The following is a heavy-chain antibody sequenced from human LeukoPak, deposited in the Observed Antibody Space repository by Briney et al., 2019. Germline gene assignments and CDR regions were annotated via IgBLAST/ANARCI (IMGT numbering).Heavy chain of an antibody. J-gene: IGHJ4*02. CDR1: GFTFSSYA. D-gene: IGHD3-3*01. CDR2: ISYDGSNK. CDR3: PIVLSTYDFWL. Sequence: PGGSLRLSCAASGFTFSSYAMHWVRQAPGKGLEWVAAISYDGSNKYYADSVKGRFTISRDNSKNTLYLQMDSLRAEDTAVYYCPIVLSTYDFWLWGQGTLVTVSS. V-gene: IGHV3-30*14.